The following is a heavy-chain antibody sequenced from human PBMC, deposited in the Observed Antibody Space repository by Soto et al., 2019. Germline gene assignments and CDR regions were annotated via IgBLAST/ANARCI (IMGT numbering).Heavy chain of an antibody. CDR3: AREKTVGGIRLDT. CDR2: VSHDRIST. D-gene: IGHD1-26*01. J-gene: IGHJ5*02. V-gene: IGHV3-30-3*01. CDR1: GFTFTNYP. Sequence: QVQLVESGGGVVQPGRSLRLSCAASGFTFTNYPMHWVREAPGKGLEWVAVVSHDRISTYYADSVKGRFTISRDISKNTLYLQLTSLRTEDTAVFYCAREKTVGGIRLDTWGQGTLVTVSS.